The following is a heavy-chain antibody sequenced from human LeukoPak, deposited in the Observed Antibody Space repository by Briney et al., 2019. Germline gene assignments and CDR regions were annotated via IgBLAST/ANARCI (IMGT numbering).Heavy chain of an antibody. J-gene: IGHJ4*02. V-gene: IGHV4-30-4*08. Sequence: PSQTLSLTCTVSGGSISSGDYYWSWIRQPPGKGLEWIAYIYYSGSTYYNPSLKSRVTISVDTSKNQLSLKLSSVTAADTAVYYCAREGSTVAGTGPAYFDYWGQETLVTVSS. CDR1: GGSISSGDYY. CDR2: IYYSGST. CDR3: AREGSTVAGTGPAYFDY. D-gene: IGHD6-19*01.